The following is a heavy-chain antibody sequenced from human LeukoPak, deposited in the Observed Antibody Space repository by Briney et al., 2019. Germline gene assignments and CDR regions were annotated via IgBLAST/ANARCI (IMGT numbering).Heavy chain of an antibody. J-gene: IGHJ3*02. Sequence: ASVKVSCKASGYTFTGYYMHWARQAPGQGLEWMGWINPNSGGTNYAQKFQGRVTMTRDTSISTAYMELSGLRSDDTAVYYCARDRDPTMIVVEYAFDIWGQGTMVTVSS. D-gene: IGHD3-22*01. CDR2: INPNSGGT. CDR1: GYTFTGYY. CDR3: ARDRDPTMIVVEYAFDI. V-gene: IGHV1-2*02.